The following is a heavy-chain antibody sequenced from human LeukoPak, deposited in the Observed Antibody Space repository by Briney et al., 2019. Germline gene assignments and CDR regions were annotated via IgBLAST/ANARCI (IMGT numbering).Heavy chain of an antibody. CDR1: GFTFSSYA. Sequence: GGSLRLSCTASGFTFSSYAMSWVRQAPGNGLEWVSAIGTSGETTYYANSVKGRFTISRDSFKNTLYLQMSSLRAEDTAVYYCVKDRLNYGSGDFDHWGQGTQVTVSS. V-gene: IGHV3-23*01. D-gene: IGHD3-10*01. CDR2: IGTSGETT. J-gene: IGHJ4*02. CDR3: VKDRLNYGSGDFDH.